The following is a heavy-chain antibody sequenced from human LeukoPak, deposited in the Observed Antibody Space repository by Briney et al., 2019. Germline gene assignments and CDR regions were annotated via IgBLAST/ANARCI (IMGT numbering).Heavy chain of an antibody. CDR1: GFTFGDYA. D-gene: IGHD5-12*01. Sequence: PGGSLRLSCTASGFTFGDYAMSWFRQAPGKGLEWVGFIRSKAYGGTTGYAASVKGRFTISRDDSKSIAYLQMNSLKTEDTAVYYCTRENSGYEQGYWGQGTLVTVSS. V-gene: IGHV3-49*03. J-gene: IGHJ4*02. CDR2: IRSKAYGGTT. CDR3: TRENSGYEQGY.